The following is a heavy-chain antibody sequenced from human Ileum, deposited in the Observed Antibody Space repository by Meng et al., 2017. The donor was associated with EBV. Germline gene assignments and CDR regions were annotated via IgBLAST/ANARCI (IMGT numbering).Heavy chain of an antibody. CDR2: TSHSGST. CDR1: GGSISRSDW. V-gene: IGHV4-4*02. D-gene: IGHD3-22*01. Sequence: QVRLQESGPGLVKPSETLSLTCAVSGGSISRSDWWSWVRQPPGKGLEWIGETSHSGSTNYSPSLKSRVTISLDKSKNQLSLKLNSVTAADTAVYHCASSDYYRSDYWGQGTLVTVSS. J-gene: IGHJ4*02. CDR3: ASSDYYRSDY.